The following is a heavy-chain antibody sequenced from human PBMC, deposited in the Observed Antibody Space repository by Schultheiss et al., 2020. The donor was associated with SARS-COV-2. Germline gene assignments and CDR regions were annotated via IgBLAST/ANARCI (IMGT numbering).Heavy chain of an antibody. D-gene: IGHD3-10*01. V-gene: IGHV3-23*01. CDR1: GFTFSSYA. CDR3: AKDGAKLSPLYYYGMDV. CDR2: ISGSGGST. Sequence: GGSLRLSCAASGFTFSSYAMSWVRQAPGKGLEWVSAISGSGGSTYYADSVKGRFTISRDNSKNTLYLQMNSLRAEDTAVYYCAKDGAKLSPLYYYGMDVWGQGTTVTVSS. J-gene: IGHJ6*02.